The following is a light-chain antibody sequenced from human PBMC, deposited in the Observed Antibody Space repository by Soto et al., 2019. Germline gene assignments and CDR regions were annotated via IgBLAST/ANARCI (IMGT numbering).Light chain of an antibody. CDR1: QGVSSY. Sequence: EIVLTQSPATLSLSPGERATLSCRASQGVSSYLAWYQQKPGQAPRLLIYDASNRATGIPARFSGSGPGTDFNLTISSLEPEDFAVYYCQQRSNWLTFGGGTKLEIK. V-gene: IGKV3D-11*01. CDR3: QQRSNWLT. CDR2: DAS. J-gene: IGKJ4*01.